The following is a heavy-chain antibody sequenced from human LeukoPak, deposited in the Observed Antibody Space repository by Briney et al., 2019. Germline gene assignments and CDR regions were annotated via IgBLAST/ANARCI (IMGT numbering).Heavy chain of an antibody. CDR2: IYYSGST. J-gene: IGHJ3*02. D-gene: IGHD2-21*02. V-gene: IGHV4-59*01. CDR3: AKLVVTAIQDAFDI. CDR1: GGSISSYY. Sequence: SETLSLTCTVSGGSISSYYWSWIRQPPGKGLEWIGYIYYSGSTNYNPSLKSRVTTSVDKSKNQFSLKLSSVTAADTAVYYCAKLVVTAIQDAFDIWGQGTMVTVSS.